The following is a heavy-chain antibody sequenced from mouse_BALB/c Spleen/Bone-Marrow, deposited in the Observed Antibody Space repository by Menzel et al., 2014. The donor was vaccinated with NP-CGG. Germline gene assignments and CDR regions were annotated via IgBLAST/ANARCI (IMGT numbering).Heavy chain of an antibody. V-gene: IGHV5-12*02. J-gene: IGHJ3*01. Sequence: EVQVVESGGGLVQPGGSLKLSCATSGFTFSDYYMYWVRPTPEKRLEWVAYISNGGGSTYYPDTVKGRFTISRDNAKNTLYLQMSRLKSEDTAMYYCARPLYDGYYVAYWGQGTLVTVSA. CDR1: GFTFSDYY. D-gene: IGHD2-3*01. CDR3: ARPLYDGYYVAY. CDR2: ISNGGGST.